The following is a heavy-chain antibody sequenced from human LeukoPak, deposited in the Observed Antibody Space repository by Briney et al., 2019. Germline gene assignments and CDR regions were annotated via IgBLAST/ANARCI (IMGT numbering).Heavy chain of an antibody. CDR2: ISYDGSNK. J-gene: IGHJ4*02. V-gene: IGHV3-30*18. CDR3: AKDRHYYDGSGGYAN. Sequence: PGGSLRLSCAASGFTFSSYGMHWVRQAPGKGLEWVAVISYDGSNKYYADSVKGRFTISRDNSKNTLYLQMNSLRAEDTAVYYCAKDRHYYDGSGGYANWGQGTLVTVSS. D-gene: IGHD3-22*01. CDR1: GFTFSSYG.